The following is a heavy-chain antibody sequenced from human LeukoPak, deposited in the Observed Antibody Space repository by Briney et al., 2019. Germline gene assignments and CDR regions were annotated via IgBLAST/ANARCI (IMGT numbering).Heavy chain of an antibody. V-gene: IGHV4-59*08. CDR1: GGSISSYY. D-gene: IGHD5-24*01. CDR2: IYYSGST. Sequence: PSETLSLTCTVSGGSISSYYWSWIRQPPGEGLEWIGYIYYSGSTNYNPSLKSRVTISVDTSENQFSLKLSSVTAADTAVYYCARLGRDGYNYRLDPWGQGTLVTVSS. J-gene: IGHJ5*02. CDR3: ARLGRDGYNYRLDP.